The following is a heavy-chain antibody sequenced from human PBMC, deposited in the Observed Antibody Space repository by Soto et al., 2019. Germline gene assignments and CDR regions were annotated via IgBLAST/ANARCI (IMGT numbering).Heavy chain of an antibody. V-gene: IGHV4-39*01. D-gene: IGHD1-1*01. Sequence: PSDTLSLTCTVSGGSISPYYWAWIRQSPGKGLAWIATVYYSGSTYYNPSLRSRVTISVDTSKNQFSLKLTSVTAADTAVYYCASLRRYSWRNGLDVWGQGTTVTVSS. CDR3: ASLRRYSWRNGLDV. CDR2: VYYSGST. J-gene: IGHJ6*02. CDR1: GGSISPYY.